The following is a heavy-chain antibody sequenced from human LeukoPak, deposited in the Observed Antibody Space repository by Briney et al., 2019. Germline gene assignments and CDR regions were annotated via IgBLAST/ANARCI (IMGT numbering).Heavy chain of an antibody. CDR2: INPNSGGT. Sequence: ASVKVSCKASGHTFTGYYMHWVRQAPGQGLEWMGWINPNSGGTNYAQKFQGRVTMTRDTSISTAYMELSRLRSDDTAVYYCATDFTFGGVIVRQTGVYWGQGTLVTVSS. J-gene: IGHJ4*02. CDR1: GHTFTGYY. V-gene: IGHV1-2*02. D-gene: IGHD3-16*02. CDR3: ATDFTFGGVIVRQTGVY.